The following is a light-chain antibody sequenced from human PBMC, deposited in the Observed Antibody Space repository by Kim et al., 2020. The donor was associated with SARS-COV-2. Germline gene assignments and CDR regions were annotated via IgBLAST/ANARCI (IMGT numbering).Light chain of an antibody. CDR2: QDT. V-gene: IGLV3-1*01. CDR3: QAWDRSTLIV. Sequence: SYELTQPPSVSVSPGQTASITCSGDRLGDQFASWYQQKPGQSPVAVIYQDTKRPSGIPERFSGSNSGNTATLTISGTQPMDEADYYCQAWDRSTLIVFG. CDR1: RLGDQF. J-gene: IGLJ1*01.